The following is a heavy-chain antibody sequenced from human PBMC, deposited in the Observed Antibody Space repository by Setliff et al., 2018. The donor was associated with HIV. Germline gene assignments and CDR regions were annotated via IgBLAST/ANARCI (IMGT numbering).Heavy chain of an antibody. CDR3: ARVPVSNYYYYMDV. Sequence: RASVKVSCKASGYTFINYHITWVRQAPGQGLEWVGSISASSVNTNYTQGRVTMTTDISTSTAYMELRSPRSADSAVYYCARVPVSNYYYYMDVWGKGTTVT. CDR2: ISASSVNT. V-gene: IGHV1-18*01. CDR1: GYTFINYH. J-gene: IGHJ6*03.